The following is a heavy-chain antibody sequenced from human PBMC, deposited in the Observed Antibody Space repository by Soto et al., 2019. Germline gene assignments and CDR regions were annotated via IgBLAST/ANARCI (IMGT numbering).Heavy chain of an antibody. CDR2: IYYSGST. CDR3: ARDYYGTGSPPLGY. Sequence: SETLSLTCTVSGGSISSYYWSWIRQPPGKGLEWIGYIYYSGSTNYNPSLKSRVTISVDTSKNQFSLKLSSVTAADTAVYYCARDYYGTGSPPLGYWGQGTLVTVSS. CDR1: GGSISSYY. V-gene: IGHV4-59*01. J-gene: IGHJ4*02. D-gene: IGHD3-10*01.